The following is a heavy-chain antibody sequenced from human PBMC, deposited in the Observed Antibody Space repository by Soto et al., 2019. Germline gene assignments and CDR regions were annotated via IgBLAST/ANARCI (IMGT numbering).Heavy chain of an antibody. D-gene: IGHD1-26*01. CDR2: INHSGST. V-gene: IGHV4-34*01. CDR1: GGSFSCYY. CDR3: ARRYGGNLDY. Sequence: SETLSLTCAVYGGSFSCYYWSWIRQPPGKGLEWIGEINHSGSTNYNPSLKSRVTISVDTSKNQFSLKLSSVTAADTAVYYCARRYGGNLDYWGQGTLVTVSS. J-gene: IGHJ4*02.